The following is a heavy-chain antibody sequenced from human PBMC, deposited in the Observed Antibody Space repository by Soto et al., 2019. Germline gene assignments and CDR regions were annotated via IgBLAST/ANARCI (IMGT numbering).Heavy chain of an antibody. CDR3: AKSIKYYYDSSGYYSRIFDY. CDR2: ISGSGGST. V-gene: IGHV3-23*01. CDR1: GFTFSSYA. J-gene: IGHJ4*02. Sequence: GGSLRLSCAASGFTFSSYAMSWVRQAPGKGLEWVSAISGSGGSTYYADSVKGRFTISRDNSKNTLYLQMNSLRAEDTAVYYCAKSIKYYYDSSGYYSRIFDYWGQGTLVTVS. D-gene: IGHD3-22*01.